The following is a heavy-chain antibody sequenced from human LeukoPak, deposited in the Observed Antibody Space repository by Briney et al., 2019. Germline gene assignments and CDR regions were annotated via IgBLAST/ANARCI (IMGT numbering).Heavy chain of an antibody. Sequence: GGSLRLSCAASGFTFSSYAMSWVRQAPGKGLEWVSVINFSGGSTYYADSVKGRFTISRDNSKNTLYLQMNSLRAEDTAVYYCAKEGRYFDWLLSHYYYGMDVWGQGTTVTVSS. D-gene: IGHD3-9*01. CDR2: INFSGGST. CDR3: AKEGRYFDWLLSHYYYGMDV. J-gene: IGHJ6*02. V-gene: IGHV3-23*01. CDR1: GFTFSSYA.